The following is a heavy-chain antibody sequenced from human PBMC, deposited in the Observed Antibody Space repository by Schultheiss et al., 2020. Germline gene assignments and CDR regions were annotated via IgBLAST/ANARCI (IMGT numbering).Heavy chain of an antibody. CDR3: ARDEGITMVQGADYYYYYYMDV. CDR2: IIPIFGTA. D-gene: IGHD3-10*01. J-gene: IGHJ6*03. Sequence: SVKISCKASGGTFSSDTMTWVRQAPGQGLEWMGGIIPIFGTANYAQKFQGRVTITADESTSTAYMELSSLRSEDTAVYYCARDEGITMVQGADYYYYYYMDVWGKGTTVTVSS. V-gene: IGHV1-69*13. CDR1: GGTFSSDT.